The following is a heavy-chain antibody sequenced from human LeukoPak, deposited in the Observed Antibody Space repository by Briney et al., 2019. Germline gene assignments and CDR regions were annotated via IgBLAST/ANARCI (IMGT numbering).Heavy chain of an antibody. CDR1: GYTFTSYD. Sequence: ASVKVSCKASGYTFTSYDINWVRQATGQGLEWMGWMNPNSGNTGYAQKFQGRVTITRNTSISTAYMELSSLRSEDTAVYYCASSLEMATTPFDYWGQGTLVTVSS. J-gene: IGHJ4*02. CDR2: MNPNSGNT. D-gene: IGHD5-24*01. CDR3: ASSLEMATTPFDY. V-gene: IGHV1-8*03.